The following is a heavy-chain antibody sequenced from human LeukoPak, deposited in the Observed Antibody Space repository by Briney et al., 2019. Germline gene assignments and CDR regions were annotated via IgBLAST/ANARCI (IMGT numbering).Heavy chain of an antibody. J-gene: IGHJ4*02. Sequence: GGSLRLSCAASGFTFSSYAMHWVRQAPGKGLEYVLAISSNGGSTYYANSVKGRFTISRDNSKNTLYLQMGSLRAEDMAVYYCARDRHGSGGHDYWGQGTLVTVSS. D-gene: IGHD3-10*01. CDR3: ARDRHGSGGHDY. CDR1: GFTFSSYA. CDR2: ISSNGGST. V-gene: IGHV3-64*01.